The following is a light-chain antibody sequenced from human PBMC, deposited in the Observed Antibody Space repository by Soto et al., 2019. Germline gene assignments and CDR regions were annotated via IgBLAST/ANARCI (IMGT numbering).Light chain of an antibody. CDR3: QQYGSSPPIT. Sequence: EIVFTQSPGTPSLSPGERATLSCRALQSVSSSYLAWYQQKPGQAPRLLIYGASSRATGIPDRFSGSGSGTDFTLTISRLEPEDFAVYYCQQYGSSPPITFGQGTRLEIK. J-gene: IGKJ5*01. V-gene: IGKV3-20*01. CDR1: QSVSSSY. CDR2: GAS.